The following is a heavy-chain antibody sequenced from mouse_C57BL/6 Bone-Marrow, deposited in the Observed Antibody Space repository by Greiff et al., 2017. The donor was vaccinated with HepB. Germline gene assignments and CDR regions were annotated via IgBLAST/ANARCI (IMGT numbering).Heavy chain of an antibody. CDR3: ARGGFAY. J-gene: IGHJ3*01. CDR1: GFTFSSYA. V-gene: IGHV5-4*03. CDR2: ISDGGSYT. Sequence: EVMLVESGGGLVKPGGSLKLSCAASGFTFSSYAMSWVRQTPEKRLEWVATISDGGSYTYYPDNVKGRFTLSRDNAKNNLYLQMSHLKSEDTAMYYCARGGFAYWGQGTLVTVSA.